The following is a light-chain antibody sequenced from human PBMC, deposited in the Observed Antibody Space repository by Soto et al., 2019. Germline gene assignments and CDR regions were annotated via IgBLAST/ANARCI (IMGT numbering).Light chain of an antibody. J-gene: IGKJ1*01. CDR2: AAS. CDR1: QSISTY. Sequence: DIPMTQSPSSLPASVGDRVTITCRARQSISTYLNWYQQTPGNAPKVLIYAASSLQAGVPSRFSGSGSGTYFTLTINKLEPENFATYYCQHIYSSPTTFGQGTKVDIK. CDR3: QHIYSSPTT. V-gene: IGKV1-39*01.